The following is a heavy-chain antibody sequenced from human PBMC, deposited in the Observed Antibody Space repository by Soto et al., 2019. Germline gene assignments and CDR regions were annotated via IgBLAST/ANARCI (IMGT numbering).Heavy chain of an antibody. CDR2: INHSGST. Sequence: PSETLSLTCAVYGGSFSGYYWSWIRQPPGKGLEWIGEINHSGSTNYNPSLKSRVTISVDTSKNQFSLKLSSVTAADTAVYYCGRVQRDFWSGYIFDYWGQGTLVTVSS. CDR3: GRVQRDFWSGYIFDY. V-gene: IGHV4-34*01. D-gene: IGHD3-3*01. J-gene: IGHJ4*02. CDR1: GGSFSGYY.